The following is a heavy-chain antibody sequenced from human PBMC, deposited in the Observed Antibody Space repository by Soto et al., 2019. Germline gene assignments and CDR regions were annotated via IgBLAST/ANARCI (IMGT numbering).Heavy chain of an antibody. J-gene: IGHJ1*01. Sequence: EVQLVESGGGLVQPGGSLRLSCAASGFTFSSYSMNWVRQAPGKGLEWVSYISSSSSTIYYADSVKGRFTISRDNAKNSLYLQMNRLRDEDTAVYYCARDDRAGYFQHWGQGTLVTVSS. V-gene: IGHV3-48*02. CDR1: GFTFSSYS. CDR3: ARDDRAGYFQH. CDR2: ISSSSSTI.